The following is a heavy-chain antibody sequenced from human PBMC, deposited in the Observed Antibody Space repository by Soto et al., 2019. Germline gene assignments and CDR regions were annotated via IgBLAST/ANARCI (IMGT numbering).Heavy chain of an antibody. D-gene: IGHD1-26*01. J-gene: IGHJ4*02. V-gene: IGHV3-48*02. CDR1: GFTFSTFS. CDR3: ARDLAWAFDS. CDR2: IGGSGGSI. Sequence: VGSLRLSCAASGFTFSTFSMNWVRQAPGKGLEWLSYIGGSGGSISYADSVKGRFTISRDNGKNTLYLQMSSLRDEDTAVYYCARDLAWAFDSWGQGALVTVSS.